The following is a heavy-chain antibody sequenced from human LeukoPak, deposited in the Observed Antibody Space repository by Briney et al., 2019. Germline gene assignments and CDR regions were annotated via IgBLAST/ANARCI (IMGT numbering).Heavy chain of an antibody. CDR1: GGTFSSYA. Sequence: GASVKVSCKASGGTFSSYAISWVRQAPGQGLEWMGGIIPIFGTANYAQKFRGRVTITADESTSTAYMELSSLRSEDTAVYYCARGGREGGSYNWFDPWGQGTLVTVSS. J-gene: IGHJ5*02. CDR2: IIPIFGTA. V-gene: IGHV1-69*13. D-gene: IGHD3-16*01. CDR3: ARGGREGGSYNWFDP.